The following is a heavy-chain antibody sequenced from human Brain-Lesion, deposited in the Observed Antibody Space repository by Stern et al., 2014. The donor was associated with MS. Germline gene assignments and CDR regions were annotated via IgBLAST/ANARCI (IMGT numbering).Heavy chain of an antibody. CDR1: GYTFSSYD. J-gene: IGHJ4*02. V-gene: IGHV1-8*01. CDR2: MNPYSGNT. CDR3: ARAVRNQLLSEY. Sequence: VQLVESGAEVKKPGASVKVSCKGSGYTFSSYDITWVRQASGQGLGWMGWMNPYSGNTGYAQKFKGRFSMTSDPSISTVYMELTSLTSDDTAVYFCARAVRNQLLSEYWGQGTLVTVSS. D-gene: IGHD2-2*01.